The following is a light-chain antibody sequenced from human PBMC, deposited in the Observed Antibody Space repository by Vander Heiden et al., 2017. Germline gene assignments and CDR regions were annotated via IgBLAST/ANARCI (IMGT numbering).Light chain of an antibody. CDR3: QQYDVSPIT. CDR1: QTVSKNY. J-gene: IGKJ5*01. CDR2: GAS. V-gene: IGKV3-20*01. Sequence: IALTQSPRPLSLSPGETATLSCRARQTVSKNYLAWYQQKPGQVPRLLIHGASNRATDTPERFSGSGSGTDFTLTINRPESEDFAVYYCQQYDVSPITFGQGTRLEI.